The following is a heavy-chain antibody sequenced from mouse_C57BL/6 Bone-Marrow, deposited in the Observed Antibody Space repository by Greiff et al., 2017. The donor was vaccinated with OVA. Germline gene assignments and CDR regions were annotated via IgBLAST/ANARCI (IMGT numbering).Heavy chain of an antibody. Sequence: VQLQQSGAELVRPGASVKLSCTASGFNIKDDYMHWVKQRPEQGLEWIGWIDPENGDTEYASKFQGNATITADTSSNTAYLQLSSLTSEDTAVYYCTLYYYGSSYPLYFDVWGTGTTVTVSS. CDR2: IDPENGDT. CDR1: GFNIKDDY. J-gene: IGHJ1*03. D-gene: IGHD1-1*01. CDR3: TLYYYGSSYPLYFDV. V-gene: IGHV14-4*01.